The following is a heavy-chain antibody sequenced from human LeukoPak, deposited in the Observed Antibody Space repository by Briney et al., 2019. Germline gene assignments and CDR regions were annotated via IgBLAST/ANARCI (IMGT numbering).Heavy chain of an antibody. J-gene: IGHJ4*02. CDR3: ARGLAYYYDSTAYFLDY. V-gene: IGHV3-30*04. Sequence: PGGSLRLSCTASGFTFDNFAMHWVRQAPGQGLEWVTIISSDGSYKNYADSVKGRFTISRDNSKNTLYLQMNSLRPEDTAVYYCARGLAYYYDSTAYFLDYWGQGTLVTVSS. CDR2: ISSDGSYK. D-gene: IGHD3-22*01. CDR1: GFTFDNFA.